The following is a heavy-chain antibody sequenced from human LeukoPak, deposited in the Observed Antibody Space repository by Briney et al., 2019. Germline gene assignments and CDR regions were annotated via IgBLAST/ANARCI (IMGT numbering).Heavy chain of an antibody. CDR2: INPNSGGT. D-gene: IGHD2-15*01. CDR1: GYTFTGYY. J-gene: IGHJ6*02. Sequence: ASVKVSCKASGYTFTGYYMHWVRQAPGQGLEWMGWINPNSGGTNYAQKFQGRVTMTRDTSISTAYMELRSLRSDDTAVYYCARKGGGVVAATPFPYYYYGMDVWGQGTTVTVSS. CDR3: ARKGGGVVAATPFPYYYYGMDV. V-gene: IGHV1-2*02.